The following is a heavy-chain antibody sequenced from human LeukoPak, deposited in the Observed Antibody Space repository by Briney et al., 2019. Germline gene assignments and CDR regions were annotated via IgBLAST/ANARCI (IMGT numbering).Heavy chain of an antibody. Sequence: PGKSLRLSCAASGFIFSNYGMHWVRQAPGKGLEWVAVISHDGSNEDYADPVNGRCTISRDNSKNTLYLQMNSLRAEDTAVYYCAKAGGLRWLPFDPWGQGTLVTVSS. CDR3: AKAGGLRWLPFDP. CDR1: GFIFSNYG. J-gene: IGHJ5*02. CDR2: ISHDGSNE. V-gene: IGHV3-30*18. D-gene: IGHD4-23*01.